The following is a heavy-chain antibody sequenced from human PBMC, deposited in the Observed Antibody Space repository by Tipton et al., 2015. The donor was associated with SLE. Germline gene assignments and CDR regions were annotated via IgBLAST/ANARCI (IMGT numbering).Heavy chain of an antibody. CDR2: INADGTDT. J-gene: IGHJ3*02. D-gene: IGHD2-21*01. CDR3: ARENINVYSLNI. CDR1: GFTLHPFW. Sequence: SLRLSCAASGFTLHPFWMHWVRQAPGKGLQWVAHINADGTDTNYADSVKGRFTISRDNAKNTLYLQMNSLRADDTATYYCARENINVYSLNIWGQGPMFAFSS. V-gene: IGHV3-74*01.